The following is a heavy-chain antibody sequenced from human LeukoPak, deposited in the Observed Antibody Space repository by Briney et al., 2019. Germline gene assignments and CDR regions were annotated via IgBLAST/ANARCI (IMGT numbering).Heavy chain of an antibody. J-gene: IGHJ6*03. CDR1: SGSFSGHY. CDR2: INHSGST. V-gene: IGHV4-34*01. CDR3: ATVSSVWMEDYYYYMDV. D-gene: IGHD3-16*02. Sequence: SETLSLTCAVYSGSFSGHYWTWIRQPPGKGLEWIGEINHSGSTNYNPSLRSRVTISVGTSKNQFSLKVTSVTAADTGFYYCATVSSVWMEDYYYYMDVWGKGTTVTVSS.